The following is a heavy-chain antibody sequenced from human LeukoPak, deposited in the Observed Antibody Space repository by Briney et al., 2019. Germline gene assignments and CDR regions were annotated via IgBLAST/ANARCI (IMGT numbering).Heavy chain of an antibody. CDR2: IYPGDFDT. D-gene: IGHD2-15*01. Sequence: GESLKISCQGSGYSFTSSWIGWVRQMPGKGLEWMGIIYPGDFDTRYSPSFQGQVTISVDKSINTAYLQWRSLKASDTAMYYCARSEGHCSDGACYAQKVIDHWGQGTLVTVSS. CDR3: ARSEGHCSDGACYAQKVIDH. J-gene: IGHJ4*02. CDR1: GYSFTSSW. V-gene: IGHV5-51*01.